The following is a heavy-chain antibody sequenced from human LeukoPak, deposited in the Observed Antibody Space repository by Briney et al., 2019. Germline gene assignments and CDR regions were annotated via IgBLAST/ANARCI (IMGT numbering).Heavy chain of an antibody. CDR2: ISFSGNTR. CDR3: ARDPYGASRGY. Sequence: GGSLRLSCAASGFTFSSYEMSWVRQAPGKGLEWVSYISFSGNTRHYADSVKGRFTISRDNAKNSLYLQMNSLRAEDTAVYYCARDPYGASRGYWGQGTLVTVSS. V-gene: IGHV3-48*03. CDR1: GFTFSSYE. D-gene: IGHD4-17*01. J-gene: IGHJ4*02.